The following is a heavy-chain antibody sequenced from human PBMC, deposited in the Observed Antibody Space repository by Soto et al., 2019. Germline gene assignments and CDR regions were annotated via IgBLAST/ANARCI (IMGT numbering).Heavy chain of an antibody. CDR3: AKEGEHSSGWANCDY. Sequence: EVQLLESGGGLVQPGGSLRLSCAASGFTFSSYAMSWVRQAPGKGLEWVSAISGSGGSTYYADYVKGRFTISRDNSKKTLYLQMNSLRAEDTAVYYCAKEGEHSSGWANCDYWGQGTLVTVSS. J-gene: IGHJ4*02. V-gene: IGHV3-23*01. CDR2: ISGSGGST. CDR1: GFTFSSYA. D-gene: IGHD6-19*01.